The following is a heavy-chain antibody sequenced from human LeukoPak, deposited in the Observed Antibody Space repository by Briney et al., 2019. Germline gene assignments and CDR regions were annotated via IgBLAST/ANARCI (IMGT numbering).Heavy chain of an antibody. CDR2: INTDGSTT. CDR3: ARDRYYDFWSGSDY. J-gene: IGHJ4*02. V-gene: IGHV3-74*01. D-gene: IGHD3-3*01. Sequence: GGSLRLSCAASGFTFSSYWMHWVRQAPGKGLVWVSRINTDGSTTNYADSVKGRFTTSRDNAKNTLYLQMNSLRAEDTAVYYCARDRYYDFWSGSDYWGQGTLVTVSS. CDR1: GFTFSSYW.